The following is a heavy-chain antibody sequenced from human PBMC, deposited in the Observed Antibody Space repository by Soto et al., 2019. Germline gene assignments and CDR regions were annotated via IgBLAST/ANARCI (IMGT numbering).Heavy chain of an antibody. D-gene: IGHD3-22*01. Sequence: ASVKVSCKVSGYSLTELSMHWVRQAPGKGLEWMGGFDPEDGETIYAQKFQGRVTMTEDTSTDTAYMELSSLRSEDTAVYYCATDPFYYDDTTGHYNMDVWGQGTTVTVSS. CDR1: GYSLTELS. V-gene: IGHV1-24*01. J-gene: IGHJ6*02. CDR2: FDPEDGET. CDR3: ATDPFYYDDTTGHYNMDV.